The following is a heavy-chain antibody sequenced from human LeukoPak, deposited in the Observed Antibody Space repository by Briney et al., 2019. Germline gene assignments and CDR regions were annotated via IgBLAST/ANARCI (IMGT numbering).Heavy chain of an antibody. J-gene: IGHJ6*02. Sequence: PGGSLRLSCAASGFTFSDYYMSWIRQAPGKGLGWVSYISSSGSTIYYADSVKGRFTISRDNAKNSLYLRMNSLRAEDTAVYYCARVNYYYYGMDVWGQGTTVTVSS. V-gene: IGHV3-11*01. CDR3: ARVNYYYYGMDV. CDR2: ISSSGSTI. CDR1: GFTFSDYY.